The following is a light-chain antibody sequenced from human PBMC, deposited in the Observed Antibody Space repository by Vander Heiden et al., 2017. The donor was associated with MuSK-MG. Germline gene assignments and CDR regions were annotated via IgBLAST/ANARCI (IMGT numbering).Light chain of an antibody. V-gene: IGLV1-40*01. CDR1: SPNIGAGYD. CDR3: QSYDSSLRGHVV. CDR2: GNN. Sequence: QSVLTQPPPVSGAPVPIVTIACTVISPNIGAGYDVYWYQQLPGTAPKLLIYGNNNRHSGVPDRFSGSKSGTSATLAITGLQAEDEADYYCQSYDSSLRGHVVFGGGTKVTVL. J-gene: IGLJ2*01.